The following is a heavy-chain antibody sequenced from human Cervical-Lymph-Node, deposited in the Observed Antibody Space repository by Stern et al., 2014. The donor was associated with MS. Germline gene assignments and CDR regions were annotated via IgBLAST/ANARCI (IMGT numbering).Heavy chain of an antibody. CDR3: ARGLLSSENAFDI. CDR2: SSSYNGNT. J-gene: IGHJ3*02. V-gene: IGHV1-18*01. Sequence: VQLEQSGAEVKKPGASVKVSCKVSGYTFTSYGISWVRQAPGQVLEWMGWSSSYNGNTTYAQKLQGRVTMTTDTSTSTAYMDLRSLRSDDTAVYYCARGLLSSENAFDIWGQGTMVTVSS. CDR1: GYTFTSYG. D-gene: IGHD3-22*01.